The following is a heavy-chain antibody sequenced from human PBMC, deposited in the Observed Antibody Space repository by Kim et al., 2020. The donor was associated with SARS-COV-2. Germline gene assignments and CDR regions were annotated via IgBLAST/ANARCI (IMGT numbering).Heavy chain of an antibody. CDR1: GFSVNRFY. J-gene: IGHJ4*02. D-gene: IGHD5-12*01. Sequence: GGSLRLSCAASGFSVNRFYMTWVHQAPGKGLEWVSVIYYDGNTDYADSVRGRFTISRDSSKNTLYLQMNSLRAEDTAVYYCARDHLDGYNIWGQGTLVTVSS. V-gene: IGHV3-53*01. CDR3: ARDHLDGYNI. CDR2: IYYDGNT.